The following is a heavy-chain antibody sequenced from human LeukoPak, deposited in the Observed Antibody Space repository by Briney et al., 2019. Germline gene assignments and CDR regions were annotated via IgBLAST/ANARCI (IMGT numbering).Heavy chain of an antibody. Sequence: SETLSLTCTVSGGSISNYYWSWIRQPPGKGLEWIGHIYYSGSTNYNPSLKSRVIISLDTSKNQFSLNLTSVTAADTAVYYCARGGAFWSGYYNIDYWGQGTLVTVSS. D-gene: IGHD3-3*01. V-gene: IGHV4-59*12. CDR3: ARGGAFWSGYYNIDY. CDR1: GGSISNYY. J-gene: IGHJ4*02. CDR2: IYYSGST.